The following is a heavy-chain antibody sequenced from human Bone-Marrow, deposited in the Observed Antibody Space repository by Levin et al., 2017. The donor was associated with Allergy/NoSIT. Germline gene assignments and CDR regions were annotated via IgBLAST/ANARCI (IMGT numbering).Heavy chain of an antibody. CDR2: IWYDGSNK. Sequence: GESLKISCAASGFTFSSYGMHWVRQAPGKGLEWVAVIWYDGSNKYYADSVKGRFTISRDNSKNTLYLQMNSLRAEDTAVYYCARMGAYCTNGVCYYYGMDVWGQGTTVTVSS. D-gene: IGHD2-8*01. V-gene: IGHV3-33*01. CDR3: ARMGAYCTNGVCYYYGMDV. J-gene: IGHJ6*02. CDR1: GFTFSSYG.